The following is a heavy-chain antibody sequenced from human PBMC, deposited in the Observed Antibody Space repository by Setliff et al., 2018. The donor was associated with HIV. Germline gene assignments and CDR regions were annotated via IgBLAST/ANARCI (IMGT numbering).Heavy chain of an antibody. D-gene: IGHD4-4*01. J-gene: IGHJ4*02. CDR1: GVSTSSSSYY. CDR2: VYYSGST. V-gene: IGHV4-39*02. Sequence: SETLSLTCTVSGVSTSSSSYYWGWIRQPPGKGLDWIGYVYYSGSTYYNPSLKSRLTISVDTSKNHFSLRLSSVTAADTAVYYCARAGRYSTFWGFDYWGQGVLVTVSS. CDR3: ARAGRYSTFWGFDY.